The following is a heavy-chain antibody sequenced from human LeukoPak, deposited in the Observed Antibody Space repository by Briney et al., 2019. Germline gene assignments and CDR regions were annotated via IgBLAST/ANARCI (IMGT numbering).Heavy chain of an antibody. J-gene: IGHJ4*02. D-gene: IGHD1-26*01. CDR1: GGSISNYY. CDR2: IYSSGST. Sequence: PSETLSLTCTVSGGSISNYYWSWLRLPPGKGLEWIGHIYSSGSTTYSPSLKSRVTMSVDTSKNQFSLKLTSVTAADTAVYYCARHRSDGTYPLDYWGQGALVTASS. CDR3: ARHRSDGTYPLDY. V-gene: IGHV4-59*08.